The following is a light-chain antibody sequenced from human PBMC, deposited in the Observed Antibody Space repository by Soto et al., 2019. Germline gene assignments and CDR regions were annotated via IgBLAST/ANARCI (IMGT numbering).Light chain of an antibody. J-gene: IGKJ1*01. CDR1: QSVNSNY. V-gene: IGKV3-20*01. CDR3: QQFGTSPLWT. CDR2: ETS. Sequence: EIVLTQSPGTLSLSPGERATLSCRASQSVNSNYLAWYQQKPGQAPRLLMYETSTRATGIPGRFSGSGSGTDFTLTISTLEPQDFAVYFAQQFGTSPLWTFGQGTKVEMK.